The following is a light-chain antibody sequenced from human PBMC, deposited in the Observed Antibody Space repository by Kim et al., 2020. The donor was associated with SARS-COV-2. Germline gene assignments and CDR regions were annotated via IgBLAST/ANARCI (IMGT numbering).Light chain of an antibody. CDR1: SSDVGAYNY. CDR2: EVD. Sequence: QSVLTQPPSASGSPGQSVTISCTGTSSDVGAYNYVSWYQQHPGKAPKVMIYEVDKRPSGVPDRFSGSKSGNTASLTVSGLQAEDEADYYCSPYVGSDRVVFGGGTQLTVL. V-gene: IGLV2-8*01. J-gene: IGLJ3*02. CDR3: SPYVGSDRVV.